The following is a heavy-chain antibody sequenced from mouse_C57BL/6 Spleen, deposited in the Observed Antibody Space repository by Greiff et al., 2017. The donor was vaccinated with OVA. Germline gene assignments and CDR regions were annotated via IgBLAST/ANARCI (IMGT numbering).Heavy chain of an antibody. CDR3: ARWGYGRVERPAWFAY. CDR2: INPNNGGT. CDR1: GYTFTDYY. J-gene: IGHJ3*01. D-gene: IGHD1-1*01. Sequence: EVQLQQSGPELVKPGASVKISCKASGYTFTDYYMNWVKQSHGKSLEWIGDINPNNGGTSYNQKFKGKATLTVDKSSSTAYMELRSLTSEDSAVYYCARWGYGRVERPAWFAYWGQGTLVTVSA. V-gene: IGHV1-26*01.